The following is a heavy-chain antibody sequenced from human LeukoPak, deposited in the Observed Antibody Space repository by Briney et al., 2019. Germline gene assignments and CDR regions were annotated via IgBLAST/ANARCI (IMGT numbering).Heavy chain of an antibody. D-gene: IGHD3-22*01. V-gene: IGHV3-21*01. CDR1: GFTFSSYS. J-gene: IGHJ4*02. CDR2: ISSSSSYI. CDR3: ARDQDSSGYQTY. Sequence: HPGGSLRLSCAASGFTFSSYSMNWVRQAPGKGLEWVSSISSSSSYIYYADSVKGRFTISRDNAKNSLYLQMNSLRAEDTAVYYCARDQDSSGYQTYWGQGTLVTVSS.